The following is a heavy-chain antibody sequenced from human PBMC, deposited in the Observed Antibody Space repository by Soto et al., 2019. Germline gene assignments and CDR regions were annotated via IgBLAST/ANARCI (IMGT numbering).Heavy chain of an antibody. V-gene: IGHV6-1*01. CDR1: GDSVSSNSAA. D-gene: IGHD3-10*01. Sequence: SQTLSLTCAISGDSVSSNSAAWNWIRQSPSRGLEWLGRTYYRSKWYNDYAVSVKSRITINPDTSKNQFSLQLNSVTPEGTAVYYCASGGPYYYGSGNYYYFDYWGQGTLVTVSS. CDR3: ASGGPYYYGSGNYYYFDY. J-gene: IGHJ4*02. CDR2: TYYRSKWYN.